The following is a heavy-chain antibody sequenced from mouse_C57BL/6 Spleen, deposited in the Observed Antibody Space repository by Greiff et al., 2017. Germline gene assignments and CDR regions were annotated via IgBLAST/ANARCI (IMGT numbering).Heavy chain of an antibody. CDR1: GYTFTSYW. CDR3: ATTVVPYYYAMDY. Sequence: QVQLQQPGAELVRPGSSVKLSCKASGYTFTSYWMHWVKQRPIQGLEWIGNIDPSDSETHYNQKFKDKATLTVDKSSSTAYMQLSSLTSEDSAVXYCATTVVPYYYAMDYWGQGTSVTVSS. V-gene: IGHV1-52*01. CDR2: IDPSDSET. D-gene: IGHD1-1*01. J-gene: IGHJ4*01.